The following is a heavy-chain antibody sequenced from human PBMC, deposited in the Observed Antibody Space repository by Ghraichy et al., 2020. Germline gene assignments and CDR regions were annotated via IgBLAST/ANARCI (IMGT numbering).Heavy chain of an antibody. Sequence: SETLSLTCTVSGGSISSSSYYWGWIRQPPGKGLEWIGSIYYSGSTYYNPSLKSRVTISVDTSKNQFSLKLSSVTAADTAVYYCARLLLWFGELPATYYFDYWGQGTLVTGSS. CDR3: ARLLLWFGELPATYYFDY. V-gene: IGHV4-39*07. CDR1: GGSISSSSYY. J-gene: IGHJ4*02. D-gene: IGHD3-10*01. CDR2: IYYSGST.